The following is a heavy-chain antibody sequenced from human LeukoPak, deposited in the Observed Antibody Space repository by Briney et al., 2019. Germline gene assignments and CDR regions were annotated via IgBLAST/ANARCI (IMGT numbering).Heavy chain of an antibody. D-gene: IGHD3-22*01. J-gene: IGHJ4*02. Sequence: GRSLRLSCAASGFTFSSYGMHWVRQAPGKGLEWVAVISYDGSNKYYADSVKGRLTISRDNSKNTLYLQMNSLRAEDTAVYYCAKFGYYDSSGYRNPFDYWGQGTLVTVSS. CDR3: AKFGYYDSSGYRNPFDY. CDR1: GFTFSSYG. V-gene: IGHV3-30*18. CDR2: ISYDGSNK.